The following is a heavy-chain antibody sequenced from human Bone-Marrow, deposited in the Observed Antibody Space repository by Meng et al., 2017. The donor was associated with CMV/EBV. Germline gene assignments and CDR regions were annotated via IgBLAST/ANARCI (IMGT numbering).Heavy chain of an antibody. CDR3: ARRSISFDY. CDR1: GFTFSSYW. Sequence: GESLKISCVASGFTFSSYWMTWVRQAPGKGLEWVANIKRDGSEKYYVGSVRGRFTISRDNAKNSLYLRMNSLRAEDTAVYYCARRSISFDYWGQGTLVTVSS. J-gene: IGHJ4*02. V-gene: IGHV3-7*01. D-gene: IGHD1-26*01. CDR2: IKRDGSEK.